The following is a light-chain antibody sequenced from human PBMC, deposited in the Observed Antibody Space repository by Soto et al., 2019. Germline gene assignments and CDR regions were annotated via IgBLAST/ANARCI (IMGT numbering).Light chain of an antibody. CDR2: DVS. CDR1: SSDFGGYNY. V-gene: IGLV2-14*01. Sequence: PGSDCGSPGVVVTLFCNGTSSDFGGYNYVSWYQQHPGKAPKLMIYDVSNRPSGVSNRFSGSKSGNTASLTISGLQAEDEADYYCSSYTSSSTLDVFGTGTKVTVL. CDR3: SSYTSSSTLDV. J-gene: IGLJ1*01.